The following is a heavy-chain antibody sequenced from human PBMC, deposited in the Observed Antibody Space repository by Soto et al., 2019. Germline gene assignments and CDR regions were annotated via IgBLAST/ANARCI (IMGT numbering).Heavy chain of an antibody. Sequence: GGSLRLSCAASGFTFTRYSMNWVRQAPGKGLEWVSSISSTTNYIYYGDSMKGRFTISRDNAKNSLYLEMNSLRAEDTAVYYCARESEDLTSTFDYWGQGTLVTVSS. V-gene: IGHV3-21*06. CDR2: ISSTTNYI. J-gene: IGHJ4*02. CDR1: GFTFTRYS. CDR3: ARESEDLTSTFDY.